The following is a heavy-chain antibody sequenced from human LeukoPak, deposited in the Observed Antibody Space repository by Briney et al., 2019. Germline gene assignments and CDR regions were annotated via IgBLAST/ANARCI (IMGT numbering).Heavy chain of an antibody. D-gene: IGHD3-22*01. CDR1: GGSISSGGYY. V-gene: IGHV4-31*03. J-gene: IGHJ3*02. CDR3: AREDGDSSGAFDI. CDR2: IYYSGST. Sequence: SETLSLTCTVSGGSISSGGYYWSWIRQPPGKGLEWIANIYYSGSTYYNPSLKSRVTISVDTSKNQFSLKLSSVTAADTAVYYCAREDGDSSGAFDIWGQGTMVTVSS.